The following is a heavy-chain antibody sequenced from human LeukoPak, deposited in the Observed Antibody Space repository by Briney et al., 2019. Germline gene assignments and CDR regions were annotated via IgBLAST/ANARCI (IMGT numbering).Heavy chain of an antibody. CDR3: AKAGPLRLGESLYFDY. J-gene: IGHJ4*02. CDR1: GFTFSSYA. V-gene: IGHV3-23*01. Sequence: GGSLRLSCAASGFTFSSYAMSWVRQARGGGLEWVSAISGSGGSTYYADSVKGRFTISRDNSKNTLYLQMNSLRAEDTAVYYCAKAGPLRLGESLYFDYWGQGTLVTVSS. CDR2: ISGSGGST. D-gene: IGHD3-16*01.